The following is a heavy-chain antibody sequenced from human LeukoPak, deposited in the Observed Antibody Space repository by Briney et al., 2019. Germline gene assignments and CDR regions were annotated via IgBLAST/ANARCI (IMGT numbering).Heavy chain of an antibody. CDR3: ARGRGCTGGTCYFDF. Sequence: GTSLRLSCAASGFIFRNYGMHWVRQAPGKGLEWVAIIWSDESNYYYADSVKGRFAISRDISKSTLYQQMNSLRDEDTAVYYCARGRGCTGGTCYFDFWGQGTQVTVSS. CDR2: IWSDESNY. J-gene: IGHJ4*02. V-gene: IGHV3-33*01. D-gene: IGHD2-8*02. CDR1: GFIFRNYG.